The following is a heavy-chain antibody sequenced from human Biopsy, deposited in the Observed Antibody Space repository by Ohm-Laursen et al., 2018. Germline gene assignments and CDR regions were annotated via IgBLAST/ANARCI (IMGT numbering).Heavy chain of an antibody. CDR1: GYTFYSYG. V-gene: IGHV1-18*01. Sequence: ASVKVSCKASGYTFYSYGITWVRQAPGQGLEWMGWITADNTNSAQKFQGRLTMTTDISTSTAYMDLKGLRSDDTAIYYCTRAFGGAYYSYAFDLWGQGTLVTVSS. D-gene: IGHD2-21*02. CDR2: ITADNT. J-gene: IGHJ3*01. CDR3: TRAFGGAYYSYAFDL.